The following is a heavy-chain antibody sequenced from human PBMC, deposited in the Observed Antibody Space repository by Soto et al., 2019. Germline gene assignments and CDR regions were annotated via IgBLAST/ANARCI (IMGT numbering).Heavy chain of an antibody. CDR2: IYSAGST. CDR3: ARSPTRTNSAACFDT. V-gene: IGHV3-66*01. Sequence: EVQVVESGGGLVQPGGSLRLSCAASGFIVSSSYMSWVRQAPGKGLEWVAVIYSAGSTYYADSVKGRFTIYRDRSKNTLYVKMDSLRADDTAVYYCARSPTRTNSAACFDTWGQGTLVTVSS. CDR1: GFIVSSSY. J-gene: IGHJ5*02. D-gene: IGHD4-17*01.